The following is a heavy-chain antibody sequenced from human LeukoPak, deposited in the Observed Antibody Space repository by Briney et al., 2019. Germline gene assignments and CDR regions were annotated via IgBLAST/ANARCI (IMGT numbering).Heavy chain of an antibody. CDR2: IIPIFGTA. J-gene: IGHJ5*02. CDR3: ARFQGYFDWLKEGNWFDP. D-gene: IGHD3-9*01. V-gene: IGHV1-69*13. CDR1: GGTFSSYA. Sequence: ASVKVSCKASGGTFSSYAISWVRQAPGQGLEWMGGIIPIFGTANYAQKFQGRVTITADESTSTAYMELSRLRSDDTAVYYCARFQGYFDWLKEGNWFDPWGQGTLVTVSS.